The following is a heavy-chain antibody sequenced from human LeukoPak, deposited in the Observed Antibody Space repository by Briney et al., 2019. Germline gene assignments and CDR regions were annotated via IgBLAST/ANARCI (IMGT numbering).Heavy chain of an antibody. CDR2: ITGSGGRT. J-gene: IGHJ4*02. CDR3: ARRAGAYSHPYDY. V-gene: IGHV3-23*01. CDR1: GYTFSSYA. Sequence: GGSLRLFCAASGYTFSSYAMNWVRQAPGTGLEWVSAITGSGGRTYYADSVKGRFTISRDNSKNTLYLQMNSLRAEDTAVYYCARRAGAYSHPYDYWGQGTLVTVSS. D-gene: IGHD4/OR15-4a*01.